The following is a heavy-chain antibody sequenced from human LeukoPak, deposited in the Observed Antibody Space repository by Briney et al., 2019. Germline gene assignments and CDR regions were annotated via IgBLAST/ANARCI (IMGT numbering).Heavy chain of an antibody. Sequence: GGSLRLSCAASGFTFSRYWMHWVRQAPGKGLEWVSYISSSGSNIYYADSVKGRFTISRDNAKNSLYLQMNSLRAEDTAVYYCARAGRLDWFDPWGQGTLVTVSS. CDR3: ARAGRLDWFDP. J-gene: IGHJ5*02. CDR1: GFTFSRYW. D-gene: IGHD6-19*01. CDR2: ISSSGSNI. V-gene: IGHV3-48*03.